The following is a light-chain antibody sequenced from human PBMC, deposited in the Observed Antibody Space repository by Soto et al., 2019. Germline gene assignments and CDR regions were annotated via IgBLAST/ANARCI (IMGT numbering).Light chain of an antibody. CDR1: RNIGNY. CDR3: QQCYNTLYT. Sequence: IQMTQSPSSLSASVGDRVTITCRASRNIGNYLNWYHHKPGKAPELLIYGASILQSGVPSRFSGSGSGTDFTLTIDSLQPEDFATYYCQQCYNTLYTFGQGTRLEIK. V-gene: IGKV1-39*01. J-gene: IGKJ2*01. CDR2: GAS.